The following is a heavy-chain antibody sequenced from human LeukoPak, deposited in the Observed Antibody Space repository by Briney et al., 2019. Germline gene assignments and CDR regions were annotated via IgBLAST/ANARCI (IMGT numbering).Heavy chain of an antibody. CDR2: INPSGGST. Sequence: ASVKVSCKASGYTFTSYYMHWVRQAPGQGLEWIGIINPSGGSTSYAQKFQRRVTMTKDTSTSTVYMELSRLRSEDTPVYYCAVSTAPPALYSYYYYTDVWGKGTTVTVSS. D-gene: IGHD5-18*01. V-gene: IGHV1-46*01. CDR3: AVSTAPPALYSYYYYTDV. J-gene: IGHJ6*03. CDR1: GYTFTSYY.